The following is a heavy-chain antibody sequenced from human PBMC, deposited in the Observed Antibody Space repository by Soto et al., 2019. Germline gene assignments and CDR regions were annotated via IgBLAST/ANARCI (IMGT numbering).Heavy chain of an antibody. J-gene: IGHJ4*02. CDR2: IHWDDDR. CDR1: GFSLSTNEMG. D-gene: IGHD2-21*01. CDR3: AQGHCGQNCYPIHFYN. Sequence: SGPTMVNPTRTPRLTCTFSGFSLSTNEMGVGWIRQPPGKALEWLALIHWDDDRRYSPSLESRLTITKDTSKNQVVLTVANVDPVDTATYYCAQGHCGQNCYPIHFYNWGQGTLVTVSS. V-gene: IGHV2-5*02.